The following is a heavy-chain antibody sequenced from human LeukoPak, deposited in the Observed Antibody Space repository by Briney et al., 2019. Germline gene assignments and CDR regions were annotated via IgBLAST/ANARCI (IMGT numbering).Heavy chain of an antibody. J-gene: IGHJ4*02. Sequence: KPSETLSLTCTVSGDSISSGDYYWSWIRQPAGKGLEWIGRISSSGSTNYNPSLKSRVTISVDTSKNQFSLKLNSVTAADTAVYFCARRAYSAAYWKHFDYWGQGTLVTVSS. CDR1: GDSISSGDYY. V-gene: IGHV4-61*02. D-gene: IGHD1-1*01. CDR2: ISSSGST. CDR3: ARRAYSAAYWKHFDY.